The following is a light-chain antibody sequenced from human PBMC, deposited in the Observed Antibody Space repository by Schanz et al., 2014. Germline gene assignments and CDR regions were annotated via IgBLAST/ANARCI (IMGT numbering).Light chain of an antibody. V-gene: IGLV1-40*01. J-gene: IGLJ3*02. Sequence: QSVLTQPPSVSGAPGQRVTISCAGSRSNIGADYDVHWYQQFPGTAPKLLIYGNNNRPSGVPDRFSAFKSGTSASLAITGLQAEDEADYYCQSYDSSLSGVVFGGGTKLTVL. CDR3: QSYDSSLSGVV. CDR2: GNN. CDR1: RSNIGADYD.